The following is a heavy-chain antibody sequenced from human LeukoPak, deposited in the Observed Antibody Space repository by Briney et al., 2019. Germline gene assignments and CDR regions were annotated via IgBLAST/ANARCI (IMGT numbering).Heavy chain of an antibody. Sequence: GGSLRLSCAASGFTFDDYGMSWVRQAPGKGLEWVSGINWNGGSTGYADSVEGRFTISRDNAKNSLYLQMNSLRAEDTALYYCARRRRLGELSVYYYYYYMDVWGKGTTVTVSS. CDR2: INWNGGST. V-gene: IGHV3-20*04. CDR1: GFTFDDYG. CDR3: ARRRRLGELSVYYYYYYMDV. D-gene: IGHD3-16*02. J-gene: IGHJ6*03.